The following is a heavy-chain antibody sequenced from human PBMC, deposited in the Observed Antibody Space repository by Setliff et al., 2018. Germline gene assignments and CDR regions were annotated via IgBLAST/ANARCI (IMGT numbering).Heavy chain of an antibody. CDR2: ISSISNYI. D-gene: IGHD2-2*02. J-gene: IGHJ4*02. CDR1: GFTFSSYN. V-gene: IGHV3-21*05. Sequence: GGSLRLSCAASGFTFSSYNMNWVRQAPGKGLEWVSYISSISNYIYYADSVKGRFIISRDDSESTLFLQMDSLRVEDTAVYYCAKEWGYCNSASCHRPFDSWGQGTLVTVSS. CDR3: AKEWGYCNSASCHRPFDS.